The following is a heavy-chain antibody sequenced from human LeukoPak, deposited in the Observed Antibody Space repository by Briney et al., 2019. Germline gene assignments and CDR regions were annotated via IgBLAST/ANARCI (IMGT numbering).Heavy chain of an antibody. CDR3: ARNLIPEQLVLNF. D-gene: IGHD6-13*01. Sequence: PSETLSLTCIVSGYSISSNYYWGWIRQPPGKGLEWIGSIYHSGNTYYNPSLKSRVTMSVDTSKNQFSLNLRSVTPEDTAVYYCARNLIPEQLVLNFWGQGTLVTVSS. J-gene: IGHJ4*02. CDR2: IYHSGNT. CDR1: GYSISSNYY. V-gene: IGHV4-38-2*02.